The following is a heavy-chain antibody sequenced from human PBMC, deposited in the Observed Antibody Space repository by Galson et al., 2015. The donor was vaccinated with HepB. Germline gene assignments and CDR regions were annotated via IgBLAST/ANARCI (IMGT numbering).Heavy chain of an antibody. V-gene: IGHV3-74*01. CDR2: IYNNGSIT. Sequence: SLRLSCAASGFTLSSYWMHWVRQAPGKGLVWVSRIYNNGSITNYADSVKGRFTISRDNAKNTLYLQVNSLRAEDTAVYYCARATTVTHYYGMDIWGQGTTVTVSS. CDR1: GFTLSSYW. CDR3: ARATTVTHYYGMDI. J-gene: IGHJ6*02. D-gene: IGHD4-11*01.